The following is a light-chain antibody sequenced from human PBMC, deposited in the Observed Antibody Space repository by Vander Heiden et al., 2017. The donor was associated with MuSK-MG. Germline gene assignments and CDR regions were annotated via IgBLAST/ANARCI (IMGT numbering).Light chain of an antibody. V-gene: IGKV1-39*01. Sequence: DIQMTQSPSSLSASVGDRVTITCRASQSISDYLNWYQQKPGKAPKLLIYAASSLQSGVPSRFSGSGYGTDFTLTISSLQPEDFAPYYCQQSDSTPLYTFGPGTKLEIK. CDR3: QQSDSTPLYT. CDR2: AAS. CDR1: QSISDY. J-gene: IGKJ2*01.